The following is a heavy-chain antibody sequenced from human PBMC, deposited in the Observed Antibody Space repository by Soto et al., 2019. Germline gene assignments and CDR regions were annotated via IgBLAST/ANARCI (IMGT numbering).Heavy chain of an antibody. V-gene: IGHV3-11*01. CDR1: GFTFSDYY. D-gene: IGHD2-2*01. Sequence: PGGSLRLSCAASGFTFSDYYMSWIRQAPGKGLEWVSYISSSGSTIYYAESVKGRFTISRDNAKNSLYLQMNSLRAEDTAVYYCASGLPVVAHPDPAPNWFDPWGQGTLVTVSS. CDR3: ASGLPVVAHPDPAPNWFDP. J-gene: IGHJ5*02. CDR2: ISSSGSTI.